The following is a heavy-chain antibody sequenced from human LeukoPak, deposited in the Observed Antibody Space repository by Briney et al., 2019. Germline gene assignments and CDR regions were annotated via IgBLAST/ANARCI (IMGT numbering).Heavy chain of an antibody. CDR1: GLTFSNYA. Sequence: QTGGSLRLSCAASGLTFSNYAMTWVRQAPGKGLEWVSAISTNGDRTYYADSVKGRFTVSRDNFKNTLYLQMNSLRAEDTAVYYCARSQFSALQGLADLPLGAFDIWGRGTMVTVSS. V-gene: IGHV3-23*01. D-gene: IGHD4-11*01. CDR3: ARSQFSALQGLADLPLGAFDI. CDR2: ISTNGDRT. J-gene: IGHJ3*02.